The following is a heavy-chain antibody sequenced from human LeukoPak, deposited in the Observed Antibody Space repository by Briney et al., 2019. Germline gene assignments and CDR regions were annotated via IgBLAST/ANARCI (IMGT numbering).Heavy chain of an antibody. Sequence: GGSLRLSCAASGFTFSSYAMHWVRQAPAKGLEGVAFISQDGSNKYYADSVKGRFTISRDNSKNTLYLQMNSLRAEDTAVYYCAKEYCSSTSCYYFFYYGMDVWGQGTTVTVSS. J-gene: IGHJ6*02. CDR1: GFTFSSYA. D-gene: IGHD2-2*01. V-gene: IGHV3-30*18. CDR3: AKEYCSSTSCYYFFYYGMDV. CDR2: ISQDGSNK.